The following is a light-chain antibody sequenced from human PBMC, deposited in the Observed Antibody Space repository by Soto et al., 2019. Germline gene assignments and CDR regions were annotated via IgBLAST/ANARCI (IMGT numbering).Light chain of an antibody. J-gene: IGKJ1*01. Sequence: DIQMTHSPSTLSASVLDRVTLTFRASQSISSWLAWYQQKPGKAPKLLIYKASSLESGVPSRFSGSESGTEFTLTISSLQPDDFATYYCKQYNSYWTFGQGHKVDIK. CDR2: KAS. V-gene: IGKV1-5*03. CDR3: KQYNSYWT. CDR1: QSISSW.